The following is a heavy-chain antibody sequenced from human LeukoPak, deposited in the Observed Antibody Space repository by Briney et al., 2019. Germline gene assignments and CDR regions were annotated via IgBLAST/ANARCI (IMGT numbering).Heavy chain of an antibody. J-gene: IGHJ4*02. D-gene: IGHD3-10*01. CDR3: ARIRGGY. CDR1: GSTFGNYY. Sequence: GGSLRLSCAASGSTFGNYYMSWVRQAPGKGLEWVANIKHDGNWKFYADSVKGRFTVSRDNAKNSLYLQMNSLRAEDTAVYYCARIRGGYWGQGTLVTVSS. CDR2: IKHDGNWK. V-gene: IGHV3-7*01.